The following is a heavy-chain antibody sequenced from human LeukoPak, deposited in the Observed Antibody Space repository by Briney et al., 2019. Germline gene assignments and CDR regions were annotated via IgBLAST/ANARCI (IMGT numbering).Heavy chain of an antibody. CDR1: GGSISSSSYY. CDR3: ARGRSYCTNGVCSWFDP. Sequence: PSETLSLTCTVPGGSISSSSYYWGWIRQPPGKGLEWIVSIYYSGSTYYNPSLKSRVTISVDTSKNQFSLKLSSVTAADTAVYYCARGRSYCTNGVCSWFDPWGQGTLVTVSS. CDR2: IYYSGST. J-gene: IGHJ5*02. D-gene: IGHD2-8*01. V-gene: IGHV4-39*01.